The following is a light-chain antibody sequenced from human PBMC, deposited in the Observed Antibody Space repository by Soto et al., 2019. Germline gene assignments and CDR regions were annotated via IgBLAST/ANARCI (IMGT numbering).Light chain of an antibody. CDR3: QQYNNWPREYT. V-gene: IGKV3-15*01. CDR2: GAS. J-gene: IGKJ2*01. CDR1: QSVSSN. Sequence: EIVMTQSPATLSVSPGERATLSCRASQSVSSNLAWYQQKPGQAPRLLIYGASTRATGIPARFSGSGSGTEFTVTISSLQSEDFAVYYCQQYNNWPREYTFGQGTKLEIK.